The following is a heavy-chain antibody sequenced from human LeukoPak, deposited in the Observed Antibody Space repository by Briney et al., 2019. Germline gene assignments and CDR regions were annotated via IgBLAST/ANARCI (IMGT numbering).Heavy chain of an antibody. CDR1: GGSFSGGYY. D-gene: IGHD6-13*01. CDR2: INHSEAT. CDR3: ASPHDSSTNDAFDI. V-gene: IGHV4-34*01. J-gene: IGHJ3*02. Sequence: SETLSLTCAIYGGSFSGGYYWSWIRQPPGKGLEWIGEINHSEATNYNPPLKSRVTISVDTSKNQFSLKLTSVTAADTAVYYCASPHDSSTNDAFDIWGQGTMVTVSS.